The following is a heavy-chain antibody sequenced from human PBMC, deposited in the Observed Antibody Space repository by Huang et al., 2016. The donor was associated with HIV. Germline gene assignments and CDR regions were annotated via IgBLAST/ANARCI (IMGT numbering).Heavy chain of an antibody. CDR3: ARTGVAVSDDPEYVQH. CDR2: IYYSGTT. D-gene: IGHD3-3*01. V-gene: IGHV4-39*02. CDR1: GDSINSNTFY. J-gene: IGHJ1*01. Sequence: QESGPGLVGPSETLSLTCAVSGDSINSNTFYWGWIRRPPGKGLEWIGSIYYSGTTYYNPALKRRARIAVDASKNRIFLQLRSVTAADTGVYYWARTGVAVSDDPEYVQHWGQGALVTIS.